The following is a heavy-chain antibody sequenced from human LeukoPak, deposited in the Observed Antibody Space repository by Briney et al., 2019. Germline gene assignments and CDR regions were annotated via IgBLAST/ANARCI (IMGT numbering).Heavy chain of an antibody. CDR1: GGSISSDSFY. J-gene: IGHJ4*02. CDR3: ARWTKNYFDY. V-gene: IGHV4-39*01. D-gene: IGHD3/OR15-3a*01. CDR2: MYYSGST. Sequence: SETLSLTCSVSGGSISSDSFYWGWIRQPPGKGLEWIGSMYYSGSTYYNPSLKSRVTISVDTSKNQFSLKLSSVTATDTAVYYCARWTKNYFDYWGQGTLVTVSS.